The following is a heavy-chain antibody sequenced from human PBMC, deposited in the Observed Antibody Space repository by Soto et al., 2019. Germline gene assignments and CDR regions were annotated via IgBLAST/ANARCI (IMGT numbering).Heavy chain of an antibody. D-gene: IGHD6-13*01. J-gene: IGHJ5*02. CDR2: INPNSGGT. V-gene: IGHV1-2*04. Sequence: ASVKVSCKASGYTFTGYYMHWVLQAPGQGLEWMGWINPNSGGTNYAQKFQGWVTMTRDTSISTAYMELSRLRSDDTAVYYCAKDFESIAAAVGWFDPWGQGTLVTVYS. CDR3: AKDFESIAAAVGWFDP. CDR1: GYTFTGYY.